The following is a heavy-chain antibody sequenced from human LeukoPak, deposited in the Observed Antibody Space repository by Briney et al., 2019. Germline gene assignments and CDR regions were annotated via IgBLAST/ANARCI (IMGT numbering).Heavy chain of an antibody. CDR2: IDPSDSYT. J-gene: IGHJ3*02. V-gene: IGHV5-10-1*01. CDR1: GYSFTTYW. Sequence: GESLKISFKASGYSFTTYWIGWVRQMPGKGLEWMGRIDPSDSYTNYSPSFQGHVTISADKSISTAYLQWSSLKASDTAMYYCATLHAFDIWGQGTMVTVSS. CDR3: ATLHAFDI.